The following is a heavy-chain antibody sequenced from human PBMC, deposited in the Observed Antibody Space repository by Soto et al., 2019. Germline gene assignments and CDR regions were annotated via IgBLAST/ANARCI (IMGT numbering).Heavy chain of an antibody. CDR2: IRGHGGET. CDR1: GFTFSNYA. D-gene: IGHD2-21*01. CDR3: AKGDQERQWVFLHN. V-gene: IGHV3-23*01. J-gene: IGHJ4*02. Sequence: EVQLLESGGGLVQPGGSLRLSCVASGFTFSNYAMTWVRQAPGKGMEWVSAIRGHGGETFYADSVKGRFTISRDNSKNTLYLQMNSLRAEDTAVYHCAKGDQERQWVFLHNWGQGTLVTVSS.